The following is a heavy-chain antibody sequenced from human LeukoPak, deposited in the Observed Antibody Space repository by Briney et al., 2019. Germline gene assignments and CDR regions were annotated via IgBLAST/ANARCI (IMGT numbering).Heavy chain of an antibody. CDR2: ISGSGGST. V-gene: IGHV3-23*01. Sequence: PGGSLRLSCAASGFTFSSYAMSWVRQAPGKGLEWVSAISGSGGSTYCADSVEGRFTISRDNSKNTLYLQMNSLRAGDTAVYYCATPTNWLRGYSGYDSWGQGTLVTVSS. CDR1: GFTFSSYA. D-gene: IGHD5-12*01. CDR3: ATPTNWLRGYSGYDS. J-gene: IGHJ4*02.